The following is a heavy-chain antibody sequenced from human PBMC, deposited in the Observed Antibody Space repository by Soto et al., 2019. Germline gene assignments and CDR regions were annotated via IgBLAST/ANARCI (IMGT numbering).Heavy chain of an antibody. Sequence: QVQLVQSGAEVKKPGASVKDSCKASGYTFTSYAMHWVRQAPGQRLEWMGWINAGNGNTKYSQKFQGRVTITRDTAASTAYMELSSMRSEDTAVYYRARAFSGGYADWVDHWGQGSLVNVSS. J-gene: IGHJ5*02. CDR2: INAGNGNT. CDR1: GYTFTSYA. D-gene: IGHD2-15*01. V-gene: IGHV1-3*01. CDR3: ARAFSGGYADWVDH.